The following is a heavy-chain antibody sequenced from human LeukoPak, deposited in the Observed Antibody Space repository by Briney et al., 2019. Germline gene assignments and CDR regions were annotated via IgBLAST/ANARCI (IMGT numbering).Heavy chain of an antibody. D-gene: IGHD1-1*01. CDR2: IWYDGSNK. CDR3: ARDGANWNDGFDI. CDR1: RFTFSNYG. Sequence: GRSLRLSCAASRFTFSNYGMHWVRQAPGKGLEWVAVIWYDGSNKYYADSVKGRFTISRDNSKNTLYLQMHSLRAEDTAVYYCARDGANWNDGFDIWGQGTTVTVS. J-gene: IGHJ3*02. V-gene: IGHV3-33*01.